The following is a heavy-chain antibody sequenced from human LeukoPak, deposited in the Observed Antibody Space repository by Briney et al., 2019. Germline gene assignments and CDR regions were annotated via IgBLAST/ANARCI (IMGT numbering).Heavy chain of an antibody. CDR3: ARHIVATITRFDY. CDR2: IYYSGST. CDR1: GGSISSGSYY. J-gene: IGHJ4*02. V-gene: IGHV4-39*07. D-gene: IGHD5-12*01. Sequence: SETLSLTCTVSGGSISSGSYYWGWIRQPPGKGLEWIGSIYYSGSTYYNPSLKSRVTISVDTSKNQFSLKLSSVTAADTAVYYCARHIVATITRFDYWGQGTLVTVSS.